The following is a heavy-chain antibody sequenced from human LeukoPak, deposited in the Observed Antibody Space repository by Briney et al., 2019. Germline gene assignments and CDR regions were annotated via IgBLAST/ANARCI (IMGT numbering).Heavy chain of an antibody. D-gene: IGHD3-22*01. CDR2: IKSKTYAGTT. CDR3: TRVPGVDYYDTSAYYYFPDY. J-gene: IGHJ4*02. Sequence: GGSLRLSCTASGVTFGDYAMSWVRQAPGKGLEWVGFIKSKTYAGTTEYAASVKGRFTISRDDSKSIAYLQMNSLKTEDTAVYYCTRVPGVDYYDTSAYYYFPDYWGQGTLVTVSS. V-gene: IGHV3-49*04. CDR1: GVTFGDYA.